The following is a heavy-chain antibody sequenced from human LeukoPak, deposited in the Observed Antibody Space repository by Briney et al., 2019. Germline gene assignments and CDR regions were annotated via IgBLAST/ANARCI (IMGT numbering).Heavy chain of an antibody. Sequence: GSSVNVSCQAYRGTFRRYPINWVRQARGQGGEWMGSIIPIFGIANYSQKLQGRVTITADKSTSTAYMELSSLRSEDTAVYYCARVNYYDSSGYSDFDYWGQGTLVTVSS. CDR1: RGTFRRYP. CDR2: IIPIFGIA. V-gene: IGHV1-69*02. J-gene: IGHJ4*02. D-gene: IGHD3-22*01. CDR3: ARVNYYDSSGYSDFDY.